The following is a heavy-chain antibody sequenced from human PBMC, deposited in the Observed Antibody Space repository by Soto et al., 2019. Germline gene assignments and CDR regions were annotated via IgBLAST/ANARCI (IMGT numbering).Heavy chain of an antibody. D-gene: IGHD3-10*01. J-gene: IGHJ5*02. V-gene: IGHV4-61*01. CDR1: GGSVSSGSYY. CDR2: IYYSGST. Sequence: QVQLQESGPGLVKPSETLSLTCTVSGGSVSSGSYYWSWIRQPPGKGLEWIGYIYYSGSTNYNPSLKSRVTISVDTSKNQFSLKLSSVTAADTAVYYCARESEITMVRGVIRWFDPWGQGTLVTVSS. CDR3: ARESEITMVRGVIRWFDP.